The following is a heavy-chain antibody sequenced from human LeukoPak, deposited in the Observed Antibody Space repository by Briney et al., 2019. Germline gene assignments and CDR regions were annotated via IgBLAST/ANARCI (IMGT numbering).Heavy chain of an antibody. Sequence: ASVKVSCKACGGTFSNYAFSWVRQAPGQGLEWMGRILPIFGTTNYAQNFQGRVTITADKYTSTVYMELRSLRSEDTAVYYCARDGRGGRENWFDPWGQGTLVTVSS. J-gene: IGHJ5*02. CDR3: ARDGRGGRENWFDP. CDR1: GGTFSNYA. D-gene: IGHD1-26*01. CDR2: ILPIFGTT. V-gene: IGHV1-69*06.